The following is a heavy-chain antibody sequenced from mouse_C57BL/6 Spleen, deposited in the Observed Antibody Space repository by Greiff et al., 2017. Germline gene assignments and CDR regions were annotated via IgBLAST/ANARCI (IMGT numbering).Heavy chain of an antibody. D-gene: IGHD2-4*01. V-gene: IGHV1-61*01. CDR3: ASGVYYDYDGGFAY. CDR1: GYTFTSYW. Sequence: VQLQQPGAELVRPGSSVKLSCKASGYTFTSYWMDWVKQRPGQGLEWIGNIYPSDSETHYNQKFKSKATLTVDTSSSTAYMQLSSLTSEDSAVYYCASGVYYDYDGGFAYWGQGTLVTVSA. J-gene: IGHJ3*01. CDR2: IYPSDSET.